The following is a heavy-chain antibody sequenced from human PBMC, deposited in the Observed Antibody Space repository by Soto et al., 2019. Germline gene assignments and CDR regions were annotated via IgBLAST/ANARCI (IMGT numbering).Heavy chain of an antibody. D-gene: IGHD3-10*01. CDR3: ARDSPDPVLFGSSDY. V-gene: IGHV4-59*01. CDR2: IYYSGRT. J-gene: IGHJ4*02. Sequence: SETLSLTCTVSGGSISSYYWSWIRQPPGKVLEWIGYIYYSGRTNYNPSLKSRVTISVDTSKNQFSLKLSSVTAADTAVYYCARDSPDPVLFGSSDYWGQGTLVTVS. CDR1: GGSISSYY.